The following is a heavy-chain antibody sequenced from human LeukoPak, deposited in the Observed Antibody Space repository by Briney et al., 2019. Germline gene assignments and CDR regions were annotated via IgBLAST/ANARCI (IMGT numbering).Heavy chain of an antibody. D-gene: IGHD3-3*01. V-gene: IGHV1-24*01. Sequence: ASVKVSCKVSGYTLTELSMHWVRQAPGKGLEWMGGFDPEDGETIYAQKFQGRVTMTEDTSTDTAYMELSSPRSEDTAVYYCATVSSFWSGYYGWTIMDVWGQGTTVTVSS. J-gene: IGHJ6*02. CDR1: GYTLTELS. CDR3: ATVSSFWSGYYGWTIMDV. CDR2: FDPEDGET.